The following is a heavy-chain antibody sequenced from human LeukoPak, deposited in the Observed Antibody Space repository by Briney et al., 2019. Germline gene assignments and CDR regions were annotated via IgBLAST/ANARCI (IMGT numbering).Heavy chain of an antibody. Sequence: PSEILSLTCGVYGGSFSGYYWSWIRQPPGKGLEWIGETNHSGSTNYNPSLKSRVTISVDTSKNQFSLKLSSVTAADTAVYYCARWEGAHWGQGTLVTVSS. V-gene: IGHV4-34*01. J-gene: IGHJ4*02. D-gene: IGHD1-26*01. CDR2: TNHSGST. CDR1: GGSFSGYY. CDR3: ARWEGAH.